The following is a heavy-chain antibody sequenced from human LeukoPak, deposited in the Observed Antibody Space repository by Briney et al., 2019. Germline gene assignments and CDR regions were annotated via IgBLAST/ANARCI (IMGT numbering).Heavy chain of an antibody. V-gene: IGHV1-2*02. CDR2: INPNSGGT. CDR3: ATHHSSSTSFDY. CDR1: GYTFTGYY. Sequence: ASVKVSCKACGYTFTGYYMHWVRQAPGQGLEGMGWINPNSGGTNYAQKFQGRVTMTRDTSISTAYMELSRLRSDDTAVYYCATHHSSSTSFDYLGQGTLVTVSS. D-gene: IGHD6-6*01. J-gene: IGHJ4*02.